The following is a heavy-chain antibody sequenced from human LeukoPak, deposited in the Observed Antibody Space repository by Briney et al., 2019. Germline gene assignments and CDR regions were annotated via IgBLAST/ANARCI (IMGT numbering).Heavy chain of an antibody. Sequence: SVKVSCKASGGTFSRFTISWVRQAPGQGFEWMGGITPIFGTANFAQKFQGRVSITADESTSTAFMELSSLRSEDTAVYYCARGIKDDFWSGYYAEIGWFDPWGQGTLVTVSS. CDR1: GGTFSRFT. CDR2: ITPIFGTA. CDR3: ARGIKDDFWSGYYAEIGWFDP. D-gene: IGHD3-3*01. J-gene: IGHJ5*02. V-gene: IGHV1-69*13.